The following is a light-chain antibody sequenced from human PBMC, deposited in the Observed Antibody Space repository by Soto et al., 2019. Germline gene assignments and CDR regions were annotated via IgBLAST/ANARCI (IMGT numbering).Light chain of an antibody. CDR1: SSDVGAYNY. CDR3: SSYTRTSTYV. V-gene: IGLV2-14*01. Sequence: QSALTQPASVSGSPGQSITISCTGTSSDVGAYNYVSWYQQHPGKAPSLMIYDVTNRPSGVSNRFSGSKSGNTASLTISGLQAEDEADYYCSSYTRTSTYVFGAGTQLTVL. CDR2: DVT. J-gene: IGLJ1*01.